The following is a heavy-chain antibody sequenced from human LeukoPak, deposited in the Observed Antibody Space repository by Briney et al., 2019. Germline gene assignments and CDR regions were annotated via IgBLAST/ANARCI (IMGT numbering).Heavy chain of an antibody. D-gene: IGHD6-19*01. Sequence: GGSLRLSCAASGFTFSDYYMSWIRQAPGKGLEWVSYISRSGSTIYYADSVKGRFTISRDNAKNSLYLHMDSLRAEDTAVYYCARGAYSSGWAYFDHWGQGTLVTVSS. V-gene: IGHV3-11*04. CDR1: GFTFSDYY. CDR3: ARGAYSSGWAYFDH. CDR2: ISRSGSTI. J-gene: IGHJ4*02.